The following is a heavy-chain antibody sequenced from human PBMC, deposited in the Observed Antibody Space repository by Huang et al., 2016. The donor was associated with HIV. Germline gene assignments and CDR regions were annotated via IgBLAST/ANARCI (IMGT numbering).Heavy chain of an antibody. D-gene: IGHD2-21*01. CDR1: GGTFIPYA. CDR2: IIPMFGTL. CDR3: VLRGKWRHSGEAGDFDY. Sequence: QVQLVQSGAEVKQPGSSVRVSCKASGGTFIPYAMGVVVQAPGQVLEWMGGIIPMFGTLNYAQKFQGRVTITADESTKTAYMEMRGLGSGDTAVYYCVLRGKWRHSGEAGDFDYWGQGTLVTVS. J-gene: IGHJ4*02. V-gene: IGHV1-69*13.